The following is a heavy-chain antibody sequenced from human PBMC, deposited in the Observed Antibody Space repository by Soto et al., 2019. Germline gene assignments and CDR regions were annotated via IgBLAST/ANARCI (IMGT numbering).Heavy chain of an antibody. CDR3: ARVGTYCSSTSCYGSSNYYYYYMDV. CDR2: NNHSGST. D-gene: IGHD2-2*01. V-gene: IGHV4-34*01. Sequence: SETLSLTCAVYGGSFSGYYWSWIRQPPGKGLEWIGENNHSGSTNYNPSLKSRVTISVDTSKNHFSLKLSSLTAADTAVYYCARVGTYCSSTSCYGSSNYYYYYMDVWGKGTTVTVSS. J-gene: IGHJ6*03. CDR1: GGSFSGYY.